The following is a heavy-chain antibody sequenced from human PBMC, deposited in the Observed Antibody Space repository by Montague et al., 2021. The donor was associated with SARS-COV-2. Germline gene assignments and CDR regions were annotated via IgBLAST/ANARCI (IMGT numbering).Heavy chain of an antibody. D-gene: IGHD2/OR15-2a*01. V-gene: IGHV4-4*09. Sequence: SETLSLTCTVSSGSLSNYYWSWIRQSPDKGLEWIGYMYETGNMIYNPSLRSRVSISADTSKSQFSLRLTFVTAADSASYYCARNMAYWGQGVLVTV. CDR2: MYETGNM. J-gene: IGHJ4*02. CDR3: ARNMAY. CDR1: SGSLSNYY.